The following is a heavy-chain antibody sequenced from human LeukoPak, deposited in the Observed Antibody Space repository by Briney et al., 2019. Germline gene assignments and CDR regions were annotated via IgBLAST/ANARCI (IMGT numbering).Heavy chain of an antibody. CDR3: AKPLIAVAGTSAFDI. D-gene: IGHD6-19*01. V-gene: IGHV1-69*05. J-gene: IGHJ3*02. CDR2: IIPIFGTA. CDR1: GGTFSSYA. Sequence: SVKVSCKASGGTFSSYAISWVRQAPGQGLEWMGRIIPIFGTANYAQKFRGRVTITTDESTSTAYMELSSLRSEDTAVYYCAKPLIAVAGTSAFDIWGQGTMVTVSS.